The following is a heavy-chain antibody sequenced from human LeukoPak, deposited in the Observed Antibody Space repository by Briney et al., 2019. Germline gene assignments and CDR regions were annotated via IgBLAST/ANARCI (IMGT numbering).Heavy chain of an antibody. J-gene: IGHJ4*02. D-gene: IGHD3-9*01. Sequence: KPGESLKISCKGSGYSFTSYWIGWVRQMPGEGLEWMGIIYPGDSDPRYSTSFQGQVTISADKSISTAYLKWNSPKASETAMYYCARQEGAYYDIWTGYSSLDYWGQGTLVTVSS. CDR2: IYPGDSDP. V-gene: IGHV5-51*01. CDR3: ARQEGAYYDIWTGYSSLDY. CDR1: GYSFTSYW.